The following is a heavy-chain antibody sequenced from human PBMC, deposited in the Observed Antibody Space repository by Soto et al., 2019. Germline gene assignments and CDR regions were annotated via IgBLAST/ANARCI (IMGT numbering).Heavy chain of an antibody. J-gene: IGHJ6*02. V-gene: IGHV1-18*01. CDR2: ISAYNGNT. CDR3: ARPHRKVWSGYYPAVDYYGMDV. Sequence: ASVKVSCKASGYTFTSYGISWVRQAPGQGLEWMGWISAYNGNTNYAQKLQGRVTMTTDTSTSTAYMELGSLRSDDTAVYYCARPHRKVWSGYYPAVDYYGMDVWGQGTTVTVSS. D-gene: IGHD3-3*01. CDR1: GYTFTSYG.